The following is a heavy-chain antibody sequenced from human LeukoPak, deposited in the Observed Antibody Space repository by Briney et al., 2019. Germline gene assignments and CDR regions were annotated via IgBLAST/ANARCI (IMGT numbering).Heavy chain of an antibody. V-gene: IGHV1-18*01. Sequence: GASVKVSCKASGYTFTSYGISWVRQAPGQGLEWMGWIGAYNGNTNYAQKLQGRVTMTTDTSTSTAYMELRSLRSDDTAVYYCARDPPGSSWYYFDYWGQGTLVTVSS. CDR3: ARDPPGSSWYYFDY. J-gene: IGHJ4*02. D-gene: IGHD6-13*01. CDR2: IGAYNGNT. CDR1: GYTFTSYG.